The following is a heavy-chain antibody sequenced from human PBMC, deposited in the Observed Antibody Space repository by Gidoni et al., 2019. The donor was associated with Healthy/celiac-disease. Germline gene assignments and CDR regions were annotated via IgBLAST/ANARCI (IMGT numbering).Heavy chain of an antibody. CDR2: INSDGSST. CDR3: ARNQYYDFWSGLYGMDV. V-gene: IGHV3-74*01. CDR1: GFTFSSYW. D-gene: IGHD3-3*01. Sequence: EVQLVESGGGLVQPGGSLRLSCAASGFTFSSYWMHWVRQAPGKGLGWVSRINSDGSSTSYADSVKGRFTISRDNAKNTLYLQMNSLRAEDTAVYYCARNQYYDFWSGLYGMDVWGQGTTVTVSS. J-gene: IGHJ6*02.